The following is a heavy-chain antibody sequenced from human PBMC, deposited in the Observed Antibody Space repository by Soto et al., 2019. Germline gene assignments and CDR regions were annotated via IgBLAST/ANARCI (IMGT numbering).Heavy chain of an antibody. D-gene: IGHD3-3*01. CDR1: GFTFSNFA. J-gene: IGHJ4*02. CDR2: ISGSGGST. V-gene: IGHV3-23*01. Sequence: EVRLLESGGGLVQPGGSLRLSCAASGFTFSNFAMSWVRQAPGQGLEWVSAISGSGGSTYYTGSVKGRFTISRDISTSTLYLPIDSLRPDDTAVDYCAKGKGVNTLFHDYLGQGTLVTVS. CDR3: AKGKGVNTLFHDY.